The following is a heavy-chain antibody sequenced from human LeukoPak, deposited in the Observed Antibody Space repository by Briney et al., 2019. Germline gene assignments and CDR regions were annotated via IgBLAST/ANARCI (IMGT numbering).Heavy chain of an antibody. J-gene: IGHJ4*02. D-gene: IGHD5-18*01. V-gene: IGHV3-23*01. CDR1: GFTFTSHP. CDR3: AKDDGYRYDNGGWFDY. Sequence: PGGSLRLSCAASGFTFTSHPMNWVRQAPGKGLEWVSAISVNGDTTYYADSVKGRFTISRDNPKNTVFLQMNSLRVDDTAVYYCAKDDGYRYDNGGWFDYWGQGTLVTVSS. CDR2: ISVNGDTT.